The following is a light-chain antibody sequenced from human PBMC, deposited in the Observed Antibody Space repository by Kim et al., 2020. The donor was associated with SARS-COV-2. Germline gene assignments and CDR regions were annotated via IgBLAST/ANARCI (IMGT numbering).Light chain of an antibody. CDR2: DTS. J-gene: IGLJ2*01. V-gene: IGLV7-46*01. CDR1: TGAVTSGLW. CDR3: SLSYTGVVI. Sequence: QAVVTQESSLTVSPGGTVTLTCGATTGAVTSGLWPYCYQQKPGQAPRTLIYDTSNKLSWTPARFSGSLLRGKAALTLSGAQPDSCADYYCSLSYTGVVIFGGGTQLTVL.